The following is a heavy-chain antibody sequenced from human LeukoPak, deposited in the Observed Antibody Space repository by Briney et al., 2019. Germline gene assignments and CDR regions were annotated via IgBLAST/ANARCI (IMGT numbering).Heavy chain of an antibody. D-gene: IGHD6-19*01. CDR2: INPSGGST. Sequence: ASVKVSCKASGYTFTSYYMHWVRQAPGQGLEWMGIINPSGGSTSYAQEFQGRVTITRDTSASTAYMELSSLRSEDMAVYYCARGGLTWYSSGWFDYWGQGTLVTVSS. V-gene: IGHV1-46*01. CDR1: GYTFTSYY. J-gene: IGHJ4*02. CDR3: ARGGLTWYSSGWFDY.